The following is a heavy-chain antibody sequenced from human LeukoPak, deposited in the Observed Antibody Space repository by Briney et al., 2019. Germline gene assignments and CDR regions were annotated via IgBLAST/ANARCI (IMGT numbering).Heavy chain of an antibody. Sequence: ASVKVSCKASGYTFTDYYLHWVRQAPGQGPEWMGWINPHSGGTKYAQNIQGRVTMTRDTSISTAYMELSSLTSDDTALYYCALAHGGSPNSFDPWGQGTLVTVSS. D-gene: IGHD1-26*01. CDR2: INPHSGGT. J-gene: IGHJ5*02. CDR1: GYTFTDYY. V-gene: IGHV1-2*02. CDR3: ALAHGGSPNSFDP.